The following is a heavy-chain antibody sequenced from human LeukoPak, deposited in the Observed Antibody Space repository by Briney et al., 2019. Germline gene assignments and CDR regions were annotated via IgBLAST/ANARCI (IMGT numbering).Heavy chain of an antibody. Sequence: SETLSLTCAVYGGSFSGYYWSWIRQPPGKGLEWIGEINHSGSTNYNPSLKSRVTISVDTSKNQFSLKLSSVTAADTAVYYCARGYGAARQGNYWGQGTLVTVPS. CDR3: ARGYGAARQGNY. CDR1: GGSFSGYY. V-gene: IGHV4-34*01. D-gene: IGHD6-6*01. J-gene: IGHJ4*02. CDR2: INHSGST.